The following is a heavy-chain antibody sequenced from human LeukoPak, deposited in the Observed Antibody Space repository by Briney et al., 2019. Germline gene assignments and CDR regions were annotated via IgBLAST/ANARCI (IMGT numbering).Heavy chain of an antibody. CDR2: IYYSGST. V-gene: IGHV4-39*01. CDR1: GGPISSSSYY. Sequence: PSETLSLTCTVSGGPISSSSYYWGWIRQPPGKGLEWIGSIYYSGSTYYNPSLKSRVTISVDTSKNQFSLKLSSVTAADTAVYYCARLSGSYSAWSQGTLVTVSS. D-gene: IGHD1-26*01. J-gene: IGHJ5*02. CDR3: ARLSGSYSA.